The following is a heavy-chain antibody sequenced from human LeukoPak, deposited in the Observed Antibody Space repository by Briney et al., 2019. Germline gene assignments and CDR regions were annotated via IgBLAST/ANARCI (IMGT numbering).Heavy chain of an antibody. D-gene: IGHD4-23*01. CDR2: IYYSGST. CDR3: ARYGGNSVGNYYFDY. Sequence: SETLSLTCTVSGGSISRGGYYWSWIRQHPGKGLEWIGYIYYSGSTYYNPSLKSRVTISVDTSKNQFSLKLSSVTAADTAVYYCARYGGNSVGNYYFDYWGQGTLVTVSS. V-gene: IGHV4-31*03. CDR1: GGSISRGGYY. J-gene: IGHJ4*02.